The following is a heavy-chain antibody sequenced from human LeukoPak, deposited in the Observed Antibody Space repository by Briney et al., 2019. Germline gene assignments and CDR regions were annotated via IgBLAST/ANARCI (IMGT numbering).Heavy chain of an antibody. CDR3: ARTSYDYVWGSYRLFDY. CDR1: GGTFGSYA. Sequence: SVKVSCKASGGTFGSYAISWVRQAPGQGLEWMGGIIPIFGTANYAQKFQGRVTITADESTSTAYMELSSLRSEDTAVYYCARTSYDYVWGSYRLFDYWGQGTLVTVSS. V-gene: IGHV1-69*13. CDR2: IIPIFGTA. D-gene: IGHD3-16*02. J-gene: IGHJ4*02.